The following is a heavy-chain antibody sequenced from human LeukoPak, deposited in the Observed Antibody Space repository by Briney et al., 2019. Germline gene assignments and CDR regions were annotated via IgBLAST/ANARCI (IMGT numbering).Heavy chain of an antibody. CDR2: IYYSGST. V-gene: IGHV4-59*01. CDR1: GASISSYY. J-gene: IGHJ4*02. Sequence: PSETLSLTCTVSGASISSYYWSWIRQPPGKGLEWIGYIYYSGSTNYNPSLKSRVTISVDTSKNQFSLKLSSVTAADTAVYYCARVLYYYDSSGYCFDYWGQGTLVTVSS. D-gene: IGHD3-22*01. CDR3: ARVLYYYDSSGYCFDY.